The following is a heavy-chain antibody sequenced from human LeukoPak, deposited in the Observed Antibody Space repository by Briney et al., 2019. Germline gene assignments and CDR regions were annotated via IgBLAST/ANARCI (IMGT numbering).Heavy chain of an antibody. CDR1: GFTSSNYA. V-gene: IGHV3-21*01. CDR2: ISSSSSYI. J-gene: IGHJ4*02. D-gene: IGHD6-13*01. Sequence: GGSLRLSCAASGFTSSNYAMSWVRQAPGKGLEWVSSISSSSSYIYYADSVKGRFTISRDNAKNSLYLQMNSLRAEDTAVYYCARARRSSSWYDYWGQGTLVTVSS. CDR3: ARARRSSSWYDY.